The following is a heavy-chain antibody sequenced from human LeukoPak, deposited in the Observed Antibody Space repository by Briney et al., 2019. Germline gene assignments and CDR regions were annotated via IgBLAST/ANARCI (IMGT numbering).Heavy chain of an antibody. CDR1: GGSTSSYY. Sequence: PSETQSLTCTVSGGSTSSYYWSWTRQPPGKGLEWIGFIYDSGSTYYNPSLKSQVTISVDTSKNQFSLKLSSVTAADTAMYYCAPYSSSADYWLRATHVTVSS. CDR3: APYSSSADY. V-gene: IGHV4-59*01. D-gene: IGHD6-6*01. CDR2: IYDSGST. J-gene: IGHJ4*02.